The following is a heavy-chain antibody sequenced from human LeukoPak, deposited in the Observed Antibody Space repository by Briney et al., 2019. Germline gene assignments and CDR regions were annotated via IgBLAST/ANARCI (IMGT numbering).Heavy chain of an antibody. CDR3: ARDRIEYSTSEYNWFDP. J-gene: IGHJ5*02. V-gene: IGHV1-2*02. Sequence: ASVKVSCKASGYTFTSYDINWVRQATGQGLEWMGWINPNSGGTNHAQKFQGKVTMTRDTSISTAYMELSRLRSDDTAVYYCARDRIEYSTSEYNWFDPWGQGTLVTVSS. CDR1: GYTFTSYD. CDR2: INPNSGGT. D-gene: IGHD6-6*01.